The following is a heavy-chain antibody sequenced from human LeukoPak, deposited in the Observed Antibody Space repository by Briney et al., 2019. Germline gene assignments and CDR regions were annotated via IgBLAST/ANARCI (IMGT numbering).Heavy chain of an antibody. Sequence: ASVKVSCKASGYTFTSYGISWVRQAPGQGLEWMGWISAYNGNTNYAQKLQGRVTMTTDTSTSTAYMGLRSLRSDDTAVYYCARELRAYGSGSYPSDYWGQGTLVTVSS. CDR1: GYTFTSYG. V-gene: IGHV1-18*01. D-gene: IGHD3-10*01. CDR2: ISAYNGNT. J-gene: IGHJ4*02. CDR3: ARELRAYGSGSYPSDY.